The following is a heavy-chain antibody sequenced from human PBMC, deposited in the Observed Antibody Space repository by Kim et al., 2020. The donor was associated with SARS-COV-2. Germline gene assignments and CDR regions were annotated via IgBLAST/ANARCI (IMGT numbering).Heavy chain of an antibody. CDR3: ANPNYYGSGSLGY. Sequence: YADSVKGRFTISRDNSKNTVYLQMSSLRVDDTAIYYCANPNYYGSGSLGYWGQGTLVTVSS. J-gene: IGHJ4*02. D-gene: IGHD3-10*01. V-gene: IGHV3-23*01.